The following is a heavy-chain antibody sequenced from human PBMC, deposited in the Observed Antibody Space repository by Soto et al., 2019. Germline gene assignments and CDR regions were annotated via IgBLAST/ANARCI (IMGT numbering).Heavy chain of an antibody. CDR3: AREALVPGPRNEDWFDP. CDR2: IYYTGTT. Sequence: PSVLLSETCTVGGDSRSRYYWTCIRQAPGKGLECIGYIYYTGTTSYNPYLKSRVTMSLVTSKNKFSLKLRSVTAADTAVYYCAREALVPGPRNEDWFDPWGQGILVTVFS. D-gene: IGHD1-1*01. V-gene: IGHV4-59*01. CDR1: GDSRSRYY. J-gene: IGHJ5*02.